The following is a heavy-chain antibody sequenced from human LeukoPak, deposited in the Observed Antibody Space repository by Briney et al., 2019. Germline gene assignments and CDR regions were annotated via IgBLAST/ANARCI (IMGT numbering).Heavy chain of an antibody. V-gene: IGHV4-4*07. J-gene: IGHJ6*03. CDR3: ARDRNGRKVIEDYMDV. CDR2: IYTSGST. Sequence: SETLSLTCTVSGGSISSYYWSWVRQPAGKGLEWIGRIYTSGSTNYNPSLKSRVTMSVDTSKNQFSLKLSSVTAADTAVYYCARDRNGRKVIEDYMDVWGKGTTVTISS. CDR1: GGSISSYY.